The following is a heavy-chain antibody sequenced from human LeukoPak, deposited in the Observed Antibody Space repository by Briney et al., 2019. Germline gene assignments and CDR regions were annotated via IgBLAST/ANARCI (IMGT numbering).Heavy chain of an antibody. CDR1: GFTFSSYW. V-gene: IGHV3-7*01. D-gene: IGHD5-12*01. Sequence: GGSLRLSCAASGFTFSSYWMSWVRQAPGKGLEWVANIKQDGSEKYYVDSVKGRFTISRDNAKNSLYLQMNSLRAEDTAVYYCARDGSGYGWDFDYWGQGTLVTVSS. CDR2: IKQDGSEK. CDR3: ARDGSGYGWDFDY. J-gene: IGHJ4*02.